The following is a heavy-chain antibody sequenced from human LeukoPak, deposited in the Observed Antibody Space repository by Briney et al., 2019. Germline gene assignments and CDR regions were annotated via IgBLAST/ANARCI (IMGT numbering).Heavy chain of an antibody. J-gene: IGHJ4*02. D-gene: IGHD5-24*01. CDR2: INHSGST. Sequence: SETLSLTCTVSGGSISSYYWSWIRQPPGKGLEWIGEINHSGSTYYNPSLKSRVTISVDRSKNQFSLKLSSVTAADTAVYYCARNRDGYNSFDYWGQGTLVTVSS. CDR3: ARNRDGYNSFDY. CDR1: GGSISSYY. V-gene: IGHV4-34*01.